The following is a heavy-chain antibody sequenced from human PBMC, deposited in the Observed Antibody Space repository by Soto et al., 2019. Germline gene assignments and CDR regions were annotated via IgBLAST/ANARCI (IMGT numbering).Heavy chain of an antibody. D-gene: IGHD3-22*01. CDR1: GGSISSYY. V-gene: IGHV4-59*12. Sequence: PSETLSLTCTVSGGSISSYYWSWIRQPPGKGLEWIGCIYYSGSTNYNPSLKSRVTISVDRSKNQFSLKLSSVTAADTAVYYCAGSGYYPNYFDYWGQGTLVTVSS. CDR3: AGSGYYPNYFDY. CDR2: IYYSGST. J-gene: IGHJ4*02.